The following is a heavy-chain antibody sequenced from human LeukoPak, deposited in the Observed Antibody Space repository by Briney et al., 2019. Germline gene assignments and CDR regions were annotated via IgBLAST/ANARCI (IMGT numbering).Heavy chain of an antibody. J-gene: IGHJ4*02. D-gene: IGHD6-13*01. Sequence: SETLSLTCAVYGGSFSGYYWSWIRQPPGKGLEWIGEINHSGSTSYNPSLKSRVTISVDTSKNQFSLKLSSVTAADTAVYYCARGHQGGAAAGRGYYFDYWGQGTLVTVSS. CDR2: INHSGST. V-gene: IGHV4-34*01. CDR1: GGSFSGYY. CDR3: ARGHQGGAAAGRGYYFDY.